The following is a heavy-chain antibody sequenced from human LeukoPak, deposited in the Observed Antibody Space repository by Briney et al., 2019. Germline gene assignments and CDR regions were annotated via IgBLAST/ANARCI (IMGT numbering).Heavy chain of an antibody. Sequence: ASVKVSCKASGYTFTSYGISWVRQAPGQGLEWMGWISAYNGNTNYAQKFQGRVTMTRNTSISTAYMELSSLRSEDTAVYYCAREIAAAGTNWFDPWGQGTLVTVPS. CDR3: AREIAAAGTNWFDP. CDR2: ISAYNGNT. V-gene: IGHV1-18*01. CDR1: GYTFTSYG. D-gene: IGHD6-13*01. J-gene: IGHJ5*02.